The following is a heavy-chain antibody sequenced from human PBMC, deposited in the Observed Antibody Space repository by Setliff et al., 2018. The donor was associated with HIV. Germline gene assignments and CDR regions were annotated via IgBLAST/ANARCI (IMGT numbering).Heavy chain of an antibody. CDR2: ISDNGGA. CDR3: ARGRYNGDSYSGGFYYFDH. Sequence: PSETLSLTCAVSGGSFSDYSWTWLRQPPGKPLEWIGRISDNGGANYNPSLTTRATISVATPKNQFFLELTSVTAADTAVYYCARGRYNGDSYSGGFYYFDHWDQGSLVTVSS. D-gene: IGHD1-1*01. CDR1: GGSFSDYS. V-gene: IGHV4-34*01. J-gene: IGHJ4*02.